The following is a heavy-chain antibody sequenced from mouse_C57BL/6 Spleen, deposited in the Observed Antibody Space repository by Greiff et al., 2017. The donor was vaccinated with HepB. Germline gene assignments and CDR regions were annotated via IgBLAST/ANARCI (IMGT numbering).Heavy chain of an antibody. V-gene: IGHV5-17*01. CDR2: ISSGSSTI. J-gene: IGHJ2*01. D-gene: IGHD1-1*01. Sequence: EVKLMESGGGLVKPGGSLKLSCAASGFTFSDYGMHWVRQAPEKGLEWVAYISSGSSTIYYADTVKGRFTISRDNAKNTLFLQMTSLRSEDTAMYYCARDLDYYGSSYFDYWGQGTTLTVSS. CDR3: ARDLDYYGSSYFDY. CDR1: GFTFSDYG.